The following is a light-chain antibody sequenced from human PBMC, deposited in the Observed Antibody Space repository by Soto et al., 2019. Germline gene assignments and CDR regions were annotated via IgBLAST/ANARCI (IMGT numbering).Light chain of an antibody. CDR2: DAS. CDR3: QQRSHWPPWT. CDR1: QSVTIY. V-gene: IGKV3-11*01. J-gene: IGKJ1*01. Sequence: EVVLTQSPATLSLSPGERATLSCRASQSVTIYLAWYQKKPGQAPRLLIYDASNRATGIPARFSGSGSGTDFTLTISSLEPEDFAVYYCQQRSHWPPWTFGQGTKVEIK.